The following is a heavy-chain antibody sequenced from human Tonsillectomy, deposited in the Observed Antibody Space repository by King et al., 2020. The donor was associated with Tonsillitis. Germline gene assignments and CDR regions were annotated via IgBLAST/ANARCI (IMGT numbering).Heavy chain of an antibody. Sequence: QLQESGSGLVKPSQTLSLTCAVSGGPISSGGYSWTWIRQPPGKGLEWIGYIYHSGSTYYNPSLKSRVTISVDRSKNQFSQKLTSVTAADTAVYYCAGGATVTSQFDYWGQGTLVTVSS. CDR3: AGGATVTSQFDY. V-gene: IGHV4-30-2*01. J-gene: IGHJ4*02. D-gene: IGHD4-17*01. CDR2: IYHSGST. CDR1: GGPISSGGYS.